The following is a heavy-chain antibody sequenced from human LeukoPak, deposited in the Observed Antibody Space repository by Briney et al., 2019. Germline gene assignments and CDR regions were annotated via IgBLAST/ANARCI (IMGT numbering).Heavy chain of an antibody. D-gene: IGHD1-1*01. CDR3: ARDSGTTGTTRSYYFDY. CDR2: IRSSGSTT. Sequence: PGGSLRLSCTASGFTFSTYSMIWVRQAPGKGLEWVSYIRSSGSTTYYADSVQGRFTISRDNSKNTLYLQMNSLRAEDTAVYYCARDSGTTGTTRSYYFDYWGQGTLVTVSS. J-gene: IGHJ4*02. CDR1: GFTFSTYS. V-gene: IGHV3-48*01.